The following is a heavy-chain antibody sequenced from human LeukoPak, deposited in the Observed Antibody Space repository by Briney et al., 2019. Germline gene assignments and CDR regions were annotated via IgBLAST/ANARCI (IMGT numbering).Heavy chain of an antibody. Sequence: SETLSLTCTVSGGSISSYYWSWIRQPPGKGLEWIGYIYYSGSTNYNPSLKSRVTISVDTSKNQFSLKLSSVTAADTAVYYCARVGCSGGSCRGYWGQGTLVTVSS. V-gene: IGHV4-59*08. CDR3: ARVGCSGGSCRGY. CDR2: IYYSGST. J-gene: IGHJ4*02. D-gene: IGHD2-15*01. CDR1: GGSISSYY.